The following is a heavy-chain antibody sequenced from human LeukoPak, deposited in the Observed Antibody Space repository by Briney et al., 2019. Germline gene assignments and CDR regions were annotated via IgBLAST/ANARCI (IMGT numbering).Heavy chain of an antibody. V-gene: IGHV4-34*01. CDR3: ASRSLMVYAVDY. CDR1: GGSFSGYY. J-gene: IGHJ4*02. CDR2: INHSGST. Sequence: PSETLSLTCAVYGGSFSGYYWSWIRKPPGKGLEWIGEINHSGSTSYNPSLKSRVTISVDTSKNQFSLKLSSVTAADTAVYYCASRSLMVYAVDYWGQGTLVTVSS. D-gene: IGHD2-8*01.